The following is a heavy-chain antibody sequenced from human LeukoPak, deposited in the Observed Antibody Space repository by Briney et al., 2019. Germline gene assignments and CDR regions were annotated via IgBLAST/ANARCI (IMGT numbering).Heavy chain of an antibody. CDR1: GYTFTNYG. Sequence: EASVKVSCKASGYTFTNYGISWVRQAPGQGLEWTSWISANNGETRYAQNFQGRVTMTTDTSTTTAYMELRSLRSDDTAVYYCARVPPSAHQLLSSDYWGQGTQVTVSS. CDR2: ISANNGET. D-gene: IGHD2-2*01. CDR3: ARVPPSAHQLLSSDY. V-gene: IGHV1-18*04. J-gene: IGHJ4*02.